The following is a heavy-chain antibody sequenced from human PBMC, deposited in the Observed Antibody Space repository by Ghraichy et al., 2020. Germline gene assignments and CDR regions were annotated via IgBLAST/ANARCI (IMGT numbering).Heavy chain of an antibody. CDR3: AKYLREGASRYFDY. D-gene: IGHD1-26*01. CDR1: GFTFSTYA. CDR2: ISAGGGNI. Sequence: LSLTCAASGFTFSTYAMSWLRQAPGKGLEWISSISAGGGNIYYADSVKGRFTISRDSSKNTLSLQMNSLRAEDTAVYYCAKYLREGASRYFDYWGQGTLVTVSS. V-gene: IGHV3-23*01. J-gene: IGHJ4*02.